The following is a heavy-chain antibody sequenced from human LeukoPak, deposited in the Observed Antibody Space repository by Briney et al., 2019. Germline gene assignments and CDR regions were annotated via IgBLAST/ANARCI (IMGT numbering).Heavy chain of an antibody. D-gene: IGHD5-18*01. CDR2: IHDSGST. CDR3: ARERIQLNWFDP. V-gene: IGHV4-39*02. J-gene: IGHJ5*02. Sequence: SETLSLTCSVSGGSSSSSSYYWGWIRQPPGKGLEWIGSIHDSGSTDYNPSLKSRVTISVDTSKNQFSLKLSSVTAADTAVYYCARERIQLNWFDPWGQGTLVTVSS. CDR1: GGSSSSSSYY.